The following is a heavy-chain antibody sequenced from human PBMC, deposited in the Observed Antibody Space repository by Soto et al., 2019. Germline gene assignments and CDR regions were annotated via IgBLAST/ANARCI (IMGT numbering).Heavy chain of an antibody. CDR3: ARLSSRDRAWCDY. Sequence: QVQLLESGGGLVKPGGSLRLSCAVSGFTFSDYYMSWIRQAPGKGLDWISYISSSGSTIYYADSVKGRFTISRDNAKNALYLPMNSLKAEDTAVYYCARLSSRDRAWCDYWGQGTLVTVSS. J-gene: IGHJ4*02. D-gene: IGHD2-8*02. CDR2: ISSSGSTI. CDR1: GFTFSDYY. V-gene: IGHV3-11*01.